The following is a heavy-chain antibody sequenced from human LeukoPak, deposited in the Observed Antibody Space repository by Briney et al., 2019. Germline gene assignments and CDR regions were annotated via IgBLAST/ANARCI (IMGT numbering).Heavy chain of an antibody. CDR2: INPKSGDT. J-gene: IGHJ4*02. V-gene: IGHV1-2*02. CDR3: VRDLTGGSGD. D-gene: IGHD6-19*01. CDR1: GYTFTDYY. Sequence: ASVKVSCKAFGYTFTDYYMHWVRQAPGQTFEWLAWINPKSGDTHYTQKFQGRVTVTTDTSITSVYMELSGLQSDDTAVYYCVRDLTGGSGDWGQGTLVTVSS.